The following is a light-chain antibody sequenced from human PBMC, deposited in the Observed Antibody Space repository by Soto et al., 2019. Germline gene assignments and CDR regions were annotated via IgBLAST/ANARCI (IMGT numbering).Light chain of an antibody. J-gene: IGKJ4*01. V-gene: IGKV1-39*01. CDR1: QSISSF. CDR3: QQTYRTPLT. Sequence: DIQMTQSPSSLSASVGDRVTITCRASQSISSFLNWYQQKPGKAPKLLIYAASSLQSGVPSRFSGSGSGTDFTLTISSLQPEDIATYYCQQTYRTPLTFGGGTKVEIK. CDR2: AAS.